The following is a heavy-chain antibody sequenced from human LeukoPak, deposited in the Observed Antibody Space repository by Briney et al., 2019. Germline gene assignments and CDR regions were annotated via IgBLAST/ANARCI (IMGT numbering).Heavy chain of an antibody. V-gene: IGHV3-23*01. D-gene: IGHD3-22*01. CDR1: GFTFSSYA. Sequence: GGSLRLSCAASGFTFSSYAMSWVRQAPGKGLEWVSAISGSGGSTYYADSVKGRFTISRDNSKNTLYLQMNSLRAEDTAVYYCAKPYYDNSGYYWIDYWGQGTLVTVSS. J-gene: IGHJ4*02. CDR2: ISGSGGST. CDR3: AKPYYDNSGYYWIDY.